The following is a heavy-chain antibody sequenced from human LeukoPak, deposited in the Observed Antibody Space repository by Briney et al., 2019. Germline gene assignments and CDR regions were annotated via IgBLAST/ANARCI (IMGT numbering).Heavy chain of an antibody. CDR1: GGSISSYY. CDR2: IYYSGST. Sequence: SETLSLTCTVSGGSISSYYWSWIRQPPGKGLEWIGYIYYSGSTNYNPSLKSRVTISVDTSKNQFSLKLSSVTAADTAVYYCARARNNYYDSTDWGQGTLVTVSS. V-gene: IGHV4-59*01. D-gene: IGHD3-22*01. J-gene: IGHJ4*02. CDR3: ARARNNYYDSTD.